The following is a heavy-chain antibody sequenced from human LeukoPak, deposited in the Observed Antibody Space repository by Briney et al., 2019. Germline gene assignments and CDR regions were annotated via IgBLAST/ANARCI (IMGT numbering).Heavy chain of an antibody. Sequence: GGSLRLSCAASGFTLSGLWMHWVRQAPGKGLVWVSRINSDGSVINYVDSVKGRLTIPRDNAKNTPYLQMNSLRAEDTAVYYCATVVGGYYPPVEAFDVWGQGTMVTISS. CDR1: GFTLSGLW. J-gene: IGHJ3*01. V-gene: IGHV3-74*01. CDR3: ATVVGGYYPPVEAFDV. D-gene: IGHD3-3*01. CDR2: INSDGSVI.